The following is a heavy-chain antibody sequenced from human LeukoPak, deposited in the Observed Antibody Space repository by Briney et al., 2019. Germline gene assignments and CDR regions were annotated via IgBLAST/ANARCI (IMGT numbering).Heavy chain of an antibody. D-gene: IGHD3-10*01. V-gene: IGHV3-30*02. Sequence: GEALRLSCAASGFTFSRYGMHWVRQALSQGREWVTFIRDDGSNKYYADSVKGRFTISRDNSKNTLYLQMNSLRAEDTAVYYCAKGLDYSGSGNYHYELDYWGQGTLVTVSS. CDR3: AKGLDYSGSGNYHYELDY. CDR2: IRDDGSNK. J-gene: IGHJ4*02. CDR1: GFTFSRYG.